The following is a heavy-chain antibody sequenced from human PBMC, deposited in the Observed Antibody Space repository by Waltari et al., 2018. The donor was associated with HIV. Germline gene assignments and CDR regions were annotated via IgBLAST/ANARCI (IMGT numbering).Heavy chain of an antibody. V-gene: IGHV1-8*01. Sequence: HAHLGQSRPKVKETGVSDTIACKSYGNTFIQFDVNWVRPAAGRGPGWLGWIDPERGNGVSSNILEDRVTMPRDVSTDTAYMEINGLTPEDTAIYYCARNSSAKGNRYFYYGLDVWGQGTPVTV. CDR1: GNTFIQFD. CDR3: ARNSSAKGNRYFYYGLDV. J-gene: IGHJ6*02. CDR2: IDPERGNG. D-gene: IGHD3-22*01.